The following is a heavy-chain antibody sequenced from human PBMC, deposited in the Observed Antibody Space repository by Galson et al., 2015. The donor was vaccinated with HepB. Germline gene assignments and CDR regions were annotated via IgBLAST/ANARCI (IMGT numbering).Heavy chain of an antibody. CDR3: AREERGYDFWSGYYTDYYYYYMDD. Sequence: SVKVSCKASGYTFTSYAMNWVRQAPGQGLEWMGWINTNTGNPTYAQGFTGRFVFSLDTSVSTAYLQISSLKAEDTAVYYCAREERGYDFWSGYYTDYYYYYMDDWGKGTPVTVS. D-gene: IGHD3-3*01. CDR2: INTNTGNP. CDR1: GYTFTSYA. J-gene: IGHJ6*03. V-gene: IGHV7-4-1*02.